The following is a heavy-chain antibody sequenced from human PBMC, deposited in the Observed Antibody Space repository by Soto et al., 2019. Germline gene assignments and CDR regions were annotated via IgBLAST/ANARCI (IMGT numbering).Heavy chain of an antibody. CDR1: GYTFTSYA. V-gene: IGHV1-3*01. CDR3: ARDVGATYY. CDR2: IHAGNGNT. Sequence: QVQLVQSGAEVKKPGASVKVSCKASGYTFTSYAMHWVRQAPGQRLEWMVWIHAGNGNTKYSQKFQGSVTITRDTSASTAYMELSSLRSEDTAVYYCARDVGATYYWCQGTLFTFSS. D-gene: IGHD1-26*01. J-gene: IGHJ4*02.